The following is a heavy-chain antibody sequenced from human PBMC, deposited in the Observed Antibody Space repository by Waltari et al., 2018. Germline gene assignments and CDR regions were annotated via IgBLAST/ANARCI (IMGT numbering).Heavy chain of an antibody. Sequence: QLQESGPGLVQPSETLSLTCTVSGVSVTTPNYYWAWIRQPPGKGLEWVSSISSSSSYIYYADSVKGRFTISRDNAKNSLYLQMNSLRAVDTVVYYCARGLSDYDFNYWGQGTLVTVSS. CDR1: GVSVTTPNYY. J-gene: IGHJ4*02. V-gene: IGHV3-21*01. CDR2: ISSSSSYI. D-gene: IGHD3-3*01. CDR3: ARGLSDYDFNY.